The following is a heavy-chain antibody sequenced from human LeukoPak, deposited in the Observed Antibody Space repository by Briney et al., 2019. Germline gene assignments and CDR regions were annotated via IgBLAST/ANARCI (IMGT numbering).Heavy chain of an antibody. CDR2: IKQDGSEI. V-gene: IGHV3-7*01. CDR1: GFTFSSYW. J-gene: IGHJ4*02. D-gene: IGHD2-15*01. Sequence: GGSLRLSCAASGFTFSSYWMTWVRLTPGKGLEWVANIKQDGSEIYYVGSVKGRFTISRDNTKNSLYLQMNSLRAEDTGVYYCASPHGGRWYLDCWGQGAPVTVSS. CDR3: ASPHGGRWYLDC.